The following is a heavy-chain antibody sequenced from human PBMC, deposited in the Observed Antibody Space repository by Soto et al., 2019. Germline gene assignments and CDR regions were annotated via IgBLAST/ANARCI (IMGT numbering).Heavy chain of an antibody. V-gene: IGHV4-61*01. J-gene: IGHJ4*02. CDR2: IYYSGST. CDR3: ARAREMATISAFDY. CDR1: GGSVSSGSYY. D-gene: IGHD5-12*01. Sequence: SETLSLTCTVSGGSVSSGSYYWSWIRQPPGKGLEWIGYIYYSGSTNYNPSLKSRVTISVDTSKNQLSLKLSSVTAADTAVYYCARAREMATISAFDYWGQGTLVTVSS.